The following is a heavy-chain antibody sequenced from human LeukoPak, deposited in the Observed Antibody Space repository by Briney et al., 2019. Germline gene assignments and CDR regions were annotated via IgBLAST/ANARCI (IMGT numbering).Heavy chain of an antibody. V-gene: IGHV4-4*07. Sequence: PSETLSLTCTVSGGSISSYYWSWIRQPAGKGLEWIGRIYTSGSTNYNPSLKSRVTMSVDTSKNQFSLKLSSVTAADTAVYYCARVQTDGYKGNAFDIWGQGTMVTVSS. J-gene: IGHJ3*02. CDR2: IYTSGST. CDR3: ARVQTDGYKGNAFDI. CDR1: GGSISSYY. D-gene: IGHD5-24*01.